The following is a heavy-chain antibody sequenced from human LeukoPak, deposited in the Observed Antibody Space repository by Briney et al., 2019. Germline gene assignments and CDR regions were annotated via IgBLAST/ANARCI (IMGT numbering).Heavy chain of an antibody. CDR1: GFTFSSYW. D-gene: IGHD6-19*01. CDR2: INSDGSST. V-gene: IGHV3-74*01. CDR3: AIPTSFSGWYGY. Sequence: GGSLRLSCAVSGFTFSSYWMHWVRQAPGKGLVWVSRINSDGSSTSYAVSVKGRFTISRDNAKNTLYLQMNSVRAEDTAVYYCAIPTSFSGWYGYWGQGTLVTVSS. J-gene: IGHJ4*02.